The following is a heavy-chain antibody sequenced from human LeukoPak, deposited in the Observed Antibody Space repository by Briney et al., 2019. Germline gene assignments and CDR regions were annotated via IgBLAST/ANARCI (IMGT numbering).Heavy chain of an antibody. CDR1: GFTFSNFA. V-gene: IGHV3-23*01. CDR3: ARPYDPGNTYYSTSELDY. CDR2: MRGSGGDT. Sequence: GGSLRLSCAASGFTFSNFAMNWVRQAPGKGLEWVSGMRGSGGDTYYADSVKGRFTISRDNSKNTLYLQMNSLRAEDTAIYYCARPYDPGNTYYSTSELDYWGHGTLVTVSS. D-gene: IGHD3-10*01. J-gene: IGHJ4*01.